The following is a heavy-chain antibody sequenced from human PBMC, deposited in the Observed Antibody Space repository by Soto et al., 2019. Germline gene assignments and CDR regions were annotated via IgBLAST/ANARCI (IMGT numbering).Heavy chain of an antibody. D-gene: IGHD3-10*01. V-gene: IGHV4-31*03. CDR3: ARGGVRTTFRH. Sequence: QVQLQESGPGLVKPSQTLSLTCTVSGGSVSSGGYYWSWVRQPPGKGLEWIGYIYDSGSTVYNPSLRTRLSISGDTSRNQFFLRLSSVTAADTAVYYCARGGVRTTFRHWGQGALVTVSS. CDR2: IYDSGST. CDR1: GGSVSSGGYY. J-gene: IGHJ4*02.